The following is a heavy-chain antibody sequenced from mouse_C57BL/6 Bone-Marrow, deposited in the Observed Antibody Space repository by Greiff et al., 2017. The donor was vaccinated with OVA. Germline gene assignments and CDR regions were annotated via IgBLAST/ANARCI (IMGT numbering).Heavy chain of an antibody. Sequence: EVQGVESGPVLVKPGASVKMSCKASGYTFTDYYMNWVKQSHGKSLEWIGVINPYNGGTSYNQKFKGKATLTVDKSSSTAYMELNSLTSEDSAVYYCARSVRYGYFDVWGTGTTVTVSS. CDR2: INPYNGGT. D-gene: IGHD1-1*01. V-gene: IGHV1-19*01. CDR1: GYTFTDYY. CDR3: ARSVRYGYFDV. J-gene: IGHJ1*03.